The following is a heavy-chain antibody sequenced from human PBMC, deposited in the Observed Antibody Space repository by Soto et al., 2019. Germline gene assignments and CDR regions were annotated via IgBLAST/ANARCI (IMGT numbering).Heavy chain of an antibody. Sequence: ASVKVSCKASGYTFTGYYMHWVRQAPGQGLEWMGWINPNSGGTNYAQKFQGRVTMTRDTSISTAYMELSRLRSDDTAVYYCARGPIVVVPAAPADYWGQGTPVTVSS. CDR3: ARGPIVVVPAAPADY. D-gene: IGHD2-2*01. CDR1: GYTFTGYY. J-gene: IGHJ4*02. V-gene: IGHV1-2*02. CDR2: INPNSGGT.